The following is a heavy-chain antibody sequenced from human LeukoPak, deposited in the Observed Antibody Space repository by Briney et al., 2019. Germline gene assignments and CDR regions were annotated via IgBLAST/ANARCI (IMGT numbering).Heavy chain of an antibody. CDR3: ARVLGYYDSSGYYYWYYFDY. CDR1: GGTFSSYA. D-gene: IGHD3-22*01. Sequence: SVKVSCKASGGTFSSYAISWVRQAPEQGLEWMGGIIPIFGTANYAQKFQGRVTITADESTSTAYMELSSLRSEDTAVYYCARVLGYYDSSGYYYWYYFDYWGQGTLVTVSS. CDR2: IIPIFGTA. V-gene: IGHV1-69*13. J-gene: IGHJ4*02.